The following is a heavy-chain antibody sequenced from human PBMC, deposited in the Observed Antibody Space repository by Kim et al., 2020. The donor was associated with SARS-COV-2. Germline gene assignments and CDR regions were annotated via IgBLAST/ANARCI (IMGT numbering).Heavy chain of an antibody. Sequence: ASVKVSCKASGGTFSSYAISWVRQAPGQGLEWMGGIIPIFGTANYAQKFQGRVTITADESTSTAYMELSSLRSEDTAVYYCARDLLVTGGSGYQRHYYYYYGMDVWGQGTTVTVSS. V-gene: IGHV1-69*13. D-gene: IGHD2-8*02. CDR3: ARDLLVTGGSGYQRHYYYYYGMDV. CDR1: GGTFSSYA. CDR2: IIPIFGTA. J-gene: IGHJ6*02.